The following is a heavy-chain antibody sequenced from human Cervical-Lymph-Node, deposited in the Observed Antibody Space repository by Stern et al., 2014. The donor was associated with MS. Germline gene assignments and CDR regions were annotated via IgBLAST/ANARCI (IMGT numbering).Heavy chain of an antibody. D-gene: IGHD5-18*01. CDR1: RFTVRSYG. CDR2: TSFDGGHR. CDR3: AKDRRGGYNYLYGMDV. V-gene: IGHV3-30*18. J-gene: IGHJ6*02. Sequence: VQLVEYGGGVVQPGTSLRLSCTGSRFTVRSYGIHWVRQAPGKGLEWAPVTSFDGGHRQYADSVKGRFASSTENSKNTVYLHLNSLRPEDTGVYHCAKDRRGGYNYLYGMDVWGQGTTVTVS.